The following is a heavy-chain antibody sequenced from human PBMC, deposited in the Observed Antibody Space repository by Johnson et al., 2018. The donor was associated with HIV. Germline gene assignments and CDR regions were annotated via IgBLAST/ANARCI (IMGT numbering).Heavy chain of an antibody. CDR3: AKTEDAFDI. Sequence: QVQLVESGGGVVQPGGSLRLSCAASGFTFSSHGMHWVRQAPGKGLEWVAFIRYDGSNKYYADSVKGRFTISRDNSKNTLYLQMNSLRAEDTAVYYCAKTEDAFDIWGQGTMVTVSS. V-gene: IGHV3-30*02. J-gene: IGHJ3*02. CDR1: GFTFSSHG. CDR2: IRYDGSNK.